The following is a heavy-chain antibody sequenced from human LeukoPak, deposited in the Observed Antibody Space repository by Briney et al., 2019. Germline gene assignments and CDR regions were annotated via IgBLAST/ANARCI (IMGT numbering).Heavy chain of an antibody. V-gene: IGHV3-21*01. J-gene: IGHJ6*02. Sequence: GGSLRLSCAASGFTFSSYSMNWVRQAPGKGLEWVSSISSSSSYIYYADSGKGRFTISRDNAKNSLYLQMNSLRAEDTAVYYCARDSMDGYYYYYGMDVWGQGTTVTVSS. CDR2: ISSSSSYI. D-gene: IGHD2-2*01. CDR1: GFTFSSYS. CDR3: ARDSMDGYYYYYGMDV.